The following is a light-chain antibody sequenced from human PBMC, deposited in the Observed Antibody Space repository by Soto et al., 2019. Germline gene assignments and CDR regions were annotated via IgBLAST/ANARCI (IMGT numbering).Light chain of an antibody. CDR1: QSLSRY. V-gene: IGKV3-20*01. CDR2: DAS. J-gene: IGKJ5*01. Sequence: EIVLTQSPATLSLSPGERATLSCRASQSLSRYLAWYQQKPGQAPRLLIYDASNRATGIPARFSGSESGTDFTLTISRLEPEDFAVYYCQQYGSSPITFGQGTRLEIK. CDR3: QQYGSSPIT.